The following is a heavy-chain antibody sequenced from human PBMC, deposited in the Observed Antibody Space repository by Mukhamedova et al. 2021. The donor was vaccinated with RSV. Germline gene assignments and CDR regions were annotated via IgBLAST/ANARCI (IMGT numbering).Heavy chain of an antibody. Sequence: GLEWVSSISSASSYMYYGDSVKGRFAISRDNAKNSLYLQMDSLRAEDTAVFYCAREADDSSGYYGLSGAFDLWGQGTMVIVSS. D-gene: IGHD3-22*01. J-gene: IGHJ3*01. V-gene: IGHV3-21*01. CDR3: AREADDSSGYYGLSGAFDL. CDR2: ISSASSYM.